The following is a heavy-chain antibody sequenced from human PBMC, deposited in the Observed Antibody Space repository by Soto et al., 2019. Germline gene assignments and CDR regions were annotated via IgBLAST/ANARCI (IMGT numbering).Heavy chain of an antibody. D-gene: IGHD3-22*01. CDR1: DDSISSGIHY. J-gene: IGHJ4*02. Sequence: SETLSLTXIVSDDSISSGIHYWTWIRQPPGKGLEWIGYVYYSGSTYYSPSLKSRVTISVDTSRNQISLKLSSVTAADTAVYYCARGSGSYPLPYFDYWGQGTLVTVSS. CDR2: VYYSGST. CDR3: ARGSGSYPLPYFDY. V-gene: IGHV4-30-4*01.